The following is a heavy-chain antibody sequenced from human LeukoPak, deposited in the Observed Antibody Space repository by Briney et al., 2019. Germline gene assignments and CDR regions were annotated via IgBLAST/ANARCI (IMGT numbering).Heavy chain of an antibody. CDR2: VNLSGST. V-gene: IGHV4-59*01. CDR3: ARGVWLARDY. Sequence: SETLSLTCTISGDSISTYYWSWIRQSPGKGLEWIGDVNLSGSTNYNPSLNYNPSLTSRVSISINTSKNQFSLKLSSVAAADTALYCGARGVWLARDYWGQGTLVTVTS. J-gene: IGHJ4*02. D-gene: IGHD6-19*01. CDR1: GDSISTYY.